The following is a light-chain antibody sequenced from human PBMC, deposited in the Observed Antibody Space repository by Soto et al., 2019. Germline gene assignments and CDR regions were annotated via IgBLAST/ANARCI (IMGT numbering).Light chain of an antibody. J-gene: IGKJ4*01. Sequence: IQMTQSPSSLSAYVGDRVTVSCRASQGIGNALGWYQQKPGKPPKVLIYGASNLQSGVPSRFSGSGSGTDFTLTISSLQPDDFATYYCQQYNSYSPLTFGGGNKVDIK. CDR1: QGIGNA. CDR2: GAS. CDR3: QQYNSYSPLT. V-gene: IGKV1-17*01.